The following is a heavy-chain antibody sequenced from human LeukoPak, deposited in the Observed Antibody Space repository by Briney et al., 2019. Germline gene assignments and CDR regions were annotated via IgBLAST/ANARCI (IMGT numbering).Heavy chain of an antibody. CDR2: IRNKANSYTT. CDR1: GFTFSDHY. D-gene: IGHD6-13*01. J-gene: IGHJ4*02. Sequence: GGSLRLSCAASGFTFSDHYMDWVRQAPGKGLEWVGRIRNKANSYTTEYAASVKGRFTISRDDSKNSLYLQMNSLRDEDTAVYYCARGIAAAIGYWGQGTLVTVSS. CDR3: ARGIAAAIGY. V-gene: IGHV3-72*01.